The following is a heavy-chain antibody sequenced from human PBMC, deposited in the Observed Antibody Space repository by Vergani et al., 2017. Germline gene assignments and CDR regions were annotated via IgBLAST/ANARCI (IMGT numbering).Heavy chain of an antibody. V-gene: IGHV4-34*01. Sequence: QVQLQQWGAGLLKPSETLSLTCAVYGGSFSGYYWSWIRQPPGKGLEWIGEIHHSGSTNYNPSLKSRVTISVDPSKNQFSLKLSSVTAADTAVYYCARVSSGWYLGWVGYWGQGTLVTVSS. D-gene: IGHD6-19*01. J-gene: IGHJ4*02. CDR1: GGSFSGYY. CDR2: IHHSGST. CDR3: ARVSSGWYLGWVGY.